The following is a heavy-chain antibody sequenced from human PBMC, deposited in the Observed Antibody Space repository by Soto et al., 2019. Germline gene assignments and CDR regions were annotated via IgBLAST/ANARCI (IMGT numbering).Heavy chain of an antibody. CDR1: GFTFSSYD. CDR3: ARGGPDSSSWYESYWYFDL. Sequence: GGSLRLTCAASGFTFSSYDMHWVRQATGTGLEWVSAIGTAGDTYYPGSVKGRFTISRENAKNSLYIQMNSLRAGDTALYYCARGGPDSSSWYESYWYFDLWGRGTLVTVSS. J-gene: IGHJ2*01. V-gene: IGHV3-13*01. D-gene: IGHD6-13*01. CDR2: IGTAGDT.